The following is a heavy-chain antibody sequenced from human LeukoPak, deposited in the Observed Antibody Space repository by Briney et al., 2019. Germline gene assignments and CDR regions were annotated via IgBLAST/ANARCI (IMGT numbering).Heavy chain of an antibody. D-gene: IGHD1-1*01. J-gene: IGHJ4*02. CDR2: ISSSSSEF. CDR1: GFTFSAYS. CDR3: ARGGGANNWDYYFDY. V-gene: IGHV3-21*06. Sequence: SGGSLRLSCAASGFTFSAYSMNWIRQAPGKGLEWVSSISSSSSEFYYADSVRGRFTISRDAAENSLYLQVNHLRAEDTAVYYCARGGGANNWDYYFDYWGRGTLVTVSS.